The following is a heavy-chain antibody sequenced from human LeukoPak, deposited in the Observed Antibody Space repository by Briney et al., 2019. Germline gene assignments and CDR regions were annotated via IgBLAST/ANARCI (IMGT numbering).Heavy chain of an antibody. Sequence: ASVKVSCXASGYTFTGYYMHWVRRAPGQGLEWMGWINPNSGGTNYAQKFQGRVTMTRDTSISTAYMELSRLRSDDTAVYYCATLLSNAAFDYWGQGTLVTVSS. CDR3: ATLLSNAAFDY. D-gene: IGHD6-25*01. CDR1: GYTFTGYY. V-gene: IGHV1-2*02. CDR2: INPNSGGT. J-gene: IGHJ4*02.